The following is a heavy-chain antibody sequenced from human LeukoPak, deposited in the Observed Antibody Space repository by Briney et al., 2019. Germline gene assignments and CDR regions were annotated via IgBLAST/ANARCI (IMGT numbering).Heavy chain of an antibody. CDR2: ISAYNGNT. D-gene: IGHD3-10*01. J-gene: IGHJ4*02. CDR1: GYTFTSYG. Sequence: ASVKVSCKASGYTFTSYGISWVRQAPGQGLEWMGWISAYNGNTNYAQKLQGRVTMTTDTSTSTAYMELRSLRSDDTAVYYCARDTMVRGVNNVIWTYWGQGTLVTVSS. CDR3: ARDTMVRGVNNVIWTY. V-gene: IGHV1-18*01.